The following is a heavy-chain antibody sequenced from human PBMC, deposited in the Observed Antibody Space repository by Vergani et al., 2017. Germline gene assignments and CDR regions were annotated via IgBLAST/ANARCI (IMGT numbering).Heavy chain of an antibody. J-gene: IGHJ4*02. Sequence: QVQVVQSGAEVKKSGASVKVSCKTSGYTFSNYYMHWVRQAPGQGLEWMGIINPSGGQTNYARKFQGRVTMTRDTSTSTVYMELSSLRSEDTAIYYCARGDYGILTGYRYWGQGTLVTVSA. CDR3: ARGDYGILTGYRY. D-gene: IGHD3-9*01. V-gene: IGHV1-46*03. CDR1: GYTFSNYY. CDR2: INPSGGQT.